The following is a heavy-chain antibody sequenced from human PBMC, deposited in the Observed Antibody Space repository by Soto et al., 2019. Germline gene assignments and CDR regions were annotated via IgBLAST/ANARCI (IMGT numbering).Heavy chain of an antibody. J-gene: IGHJ6*02. D-gene: IGHD6-13*01. CDR1: GGTFSSYA. Sequence: SVKVSCKASGGTFSSYAISWVRQAPGQGLEWMGGIIPIFGTANYAQKFQGRVTITADKSTSTAYMELSSLRSEDTAVYYCARDKAAAVLYGMDVWGQGTTVTVSS. V-gene: IGHV1-69*06. CDR2: IIPIFGTA. CDR3: ARDKAAAVLYGMDV.